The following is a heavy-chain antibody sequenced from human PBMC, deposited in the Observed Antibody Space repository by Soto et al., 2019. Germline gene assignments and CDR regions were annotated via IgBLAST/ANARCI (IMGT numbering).Heavy chain of an antibody. V-gene: IGHV4-30-2*01. CDR3: AAGGGLPRYY. J-gene: IGHJ4*02. Sequence: QLQLQESGSGLVKPSQTLSLTCAVSGGSISSGGYSWSWIRQPPGKGLEWIGYIYHSGSTYYNPSRKSRVTRSVDRSKNQFSLKLSSVTAADTAVYYWAAGGGLPRYYWGQGTLVTVSS. CDR1: GGSISSGGYS. CDR2: IYHSGST. D-gene: IGHD5-12*01.